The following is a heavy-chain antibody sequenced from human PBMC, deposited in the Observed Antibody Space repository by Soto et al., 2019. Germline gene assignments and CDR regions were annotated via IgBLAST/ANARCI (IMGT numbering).Heavy chain of an antibody. J-gene: IGHJ6*02. CDR3: ARDLVSCGDHEASLDPLVV. CDR2: ISYDGSNK. V-gene: IGHV3-30*03. CDR1: GFTFSSYG. Sequence: QVQLVESGGGVVQPGRSLRLSCAVSGFTFSSYGMHWVRQAPDKGLEWVAVISYDGSNKYYADSVKGRFTISRDNSKNTLYLQMYSLRPEDTAVYYCARDLVSCGDHEASLDPLVVWGQGTRVTVSS. D-gene: IGHD4-17*01.